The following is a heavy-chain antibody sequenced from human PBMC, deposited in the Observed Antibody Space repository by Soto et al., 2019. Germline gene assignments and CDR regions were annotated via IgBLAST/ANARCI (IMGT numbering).Heavy chain of an antibody. CDR2: TYYRSKWYN. J-gene: IGHJ6*02. CDR1: GDSVSSNSAA. CDR3: AGGNAAAAGQYDYYYAMDV. Sequence: PSQTLSLTCAISGDSVSSNSAAWNWIRQSPSRGLEWLGRTYYRSKWYNDYAVSVKSRITINPDTSKNQFSLQLNSVTPEDTAVYYCAGGNAAAAGQYDYYYAMDVWGQGTTVTVSS. D-gene: IGHD6-13*01. V-gene: IGHV6-1*01.